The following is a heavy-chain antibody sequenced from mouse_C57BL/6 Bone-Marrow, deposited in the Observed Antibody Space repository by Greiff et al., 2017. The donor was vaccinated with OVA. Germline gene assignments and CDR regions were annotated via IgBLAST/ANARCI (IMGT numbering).Heavy chain of an antibody. CDR2: IDPSDSYT. V-gene: IGHV1-59*01. Sequence: VQLQQPGAELVRPGTSVKLSCKASGYTFTSYWMHWVKQRPGQGLEWIGVIDPSDSYTNYNQKFKGKATLTVDTSSSTAYMQLSSLTSEDSAVYYCARKEGHYYGSSLFAYWGQGTLVTVSA. J-gene: IGHJ3*01. CDR3: ARKEGHYYGSSLFAY. CDR1: GYTFTSYW. D-gene: IGHD1-1*01.